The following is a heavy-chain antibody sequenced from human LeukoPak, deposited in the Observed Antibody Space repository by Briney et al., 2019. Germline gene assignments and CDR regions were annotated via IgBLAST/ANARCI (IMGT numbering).Heavy chain of an antibody. CDR1: GGSISSSSYY. CDR2: IYYSGST. Sequence: SETLSLTCTVSGGSISSSSYYWGWIRQPPGKGLEWIGSIYYSGSTYYNPSLKSRVTISVDTSKNQFSLKLSSVTAADTAVYYCASGRITIFGVVIIAPTSLDYWGQGTLVTVSS. J-gene: IGHJ4*02. CDR3: ASGRITIFGVVIIAPTSLDY. V-gene: IGHV4-39*01. D-gene: IGHD3-3*01.